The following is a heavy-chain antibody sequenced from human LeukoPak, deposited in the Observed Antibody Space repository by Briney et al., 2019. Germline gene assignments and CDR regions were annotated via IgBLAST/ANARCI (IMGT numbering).Heavy chain of an antibody. CDR1: GFTFGDYY. CDR3: ARVRGSYSVDY. V-gene: IGHV3-11*04. CDR2: ISSSSGTTT. Sequence: GGSLRLSCAASGFTFGDYYMSWIRQAPGKGLEWVSYISSSSGTTTHYADSVKGRFTISRDNAKNSLHPQMNSLRAEDTAVYYCARVRGSYSVDYWGQGTLVTVSS. J-gene: IGHJ4*02. D-gene: IGHD1-26*01.